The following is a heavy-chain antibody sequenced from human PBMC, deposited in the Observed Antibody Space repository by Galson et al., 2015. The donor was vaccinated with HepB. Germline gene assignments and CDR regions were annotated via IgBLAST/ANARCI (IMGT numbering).Heavy chain of an antibody. CDR1: GFTLSSYW. J-gene: IGHJ4*02. CDR2: LHSDGTGT. D-gene: IGHD5-12*01. CDR3: ARGGKDYSLDH. V-gene: IGHV3-74*01. Sequence: SLRLSCAASGFTLSSYWMHWVRQAPGKGLVWVSRLHSDGTGTTYGDSVKGRFAMSRDNATATLYLQMNSLRAEDTAVYYCARGGKDYSLDHWGQGTLVTVSS.